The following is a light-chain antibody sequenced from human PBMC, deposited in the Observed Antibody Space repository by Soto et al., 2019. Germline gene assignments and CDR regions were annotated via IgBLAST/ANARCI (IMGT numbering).Light chain of an antibody. V-gene: IGKV3-20*01. CDR1: QSVSISY. J-gene: IGKJ1*01. Sequence: EIVLTQSPGTLSLSPGERATLSCRASQSVSISYLAWYQQTPGQAPGLLIYGGSSRATGIPDRFSGSGSGTDFTLTISRLEPEDFAVYYCQQYTMSPRTFGQGTKVEIK. CDR2: GGS. CDR3: QQYTMSPRT.